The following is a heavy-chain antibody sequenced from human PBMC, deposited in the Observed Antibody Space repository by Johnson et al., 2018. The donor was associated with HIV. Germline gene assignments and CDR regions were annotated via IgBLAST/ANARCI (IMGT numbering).Heavy chain of an antibody. CDR1: GFTFSSYG. CDR3: AREETTAPAAFDI. D-gene: IGHD4-17*01. CDR2: ISSNGGST. V-gene: IGHV3-64*01. Sequence: EVQLVESGGGVVQPGRSLRLSCAASGFTFSSYGMHWVRQAPGKGLEYVSAISSNGGSTYYANSVKGRFTISRDNSKNTLYLQMGNLRADDMAVYYCAREETTAPAAFDIWGQGTMVTVSS. J-gene: IGHJ3*02.